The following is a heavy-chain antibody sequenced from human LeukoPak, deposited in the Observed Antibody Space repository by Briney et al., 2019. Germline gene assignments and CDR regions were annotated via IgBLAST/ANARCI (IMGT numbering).Heavy chain of an antibody. J-gene: IGHJ4*02. V-gene: IGHV3-30*04. CDR1: GFTFSSYA. Sequence: GGSLRLSCAASGFTFSSYAMHWVRQAPGKGLEWVAVISYDGSNKYYADSVKGRFTISRDNSKNTLYLQMNSLRAEDTAVYYCARERAAGNDYWGQGTLVTVSS. D-gene: IGHD6-13*01. CDR2: ISYDGSNK. CDR3: ARERAAGNDY.